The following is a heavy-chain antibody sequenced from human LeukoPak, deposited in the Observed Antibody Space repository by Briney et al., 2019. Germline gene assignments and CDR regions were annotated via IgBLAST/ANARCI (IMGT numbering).Heavy chain of an antibody. D-gene: IGHD3-10*01. J-gene: IGHJ5*01. CDR1: GYSITSGLY. V-gene: IGHV4-38-2*02. CDR2: IYHSGNT. Sequence: SETLSLTCSVSGYSITSGLYWAWMRQPPGKGLEWIGSIYHSGNTYYNPSLKSRVAISVDTSKNQFSLKLSSVTAADTAVYSCARGWFGEGFDSWGQGTLVTVSS. CDR3: ARGWFGEGFDS.